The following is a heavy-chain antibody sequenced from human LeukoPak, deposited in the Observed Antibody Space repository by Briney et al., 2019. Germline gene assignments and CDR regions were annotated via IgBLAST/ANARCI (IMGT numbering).Heavy chain of an antibody. V-gene: IGHV3-7*03. CDR1: GFTFSSYW. D-gene: IGHD2-2*02. CDR2: IKQDGSEK. Sequence: GGSLRLSCAASGFTFSSYWMSWVRQAPGKGLEWVANIKQDGSEKNYVDSVKGRFTISRDNAKNSLYLQMNSLRAEDTAVYYCATYCSHTSCYTGGGFQHWGQGTLVTVSS. J-gene: IGHJ1*01. CDR3: ATYCSHTSCYTGGGFQH.